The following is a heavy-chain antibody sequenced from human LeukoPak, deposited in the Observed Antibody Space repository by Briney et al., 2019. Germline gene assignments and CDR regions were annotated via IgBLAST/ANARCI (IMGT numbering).Heavy chain of an antibody. CDR1: GGSFSGYY. CDR3: ARLHDFWSGYYTYYYYYGMDV. J-gene: IGHJ6*02. CDR2: INHSGST. D-gene: IGHD3-3*01. V-gene: IGHV4-34*01. Sequence: PSETLSLTCAVYGGSFSGYYWSWIRQPPGKGLEWIGEINHSGSTNCNPSLKSRVTISVDTSKNQFSLKLSSVTAADTAVYYCARLHDFWSGYYTYYYYYGMDVWGQGTTVTVSS.